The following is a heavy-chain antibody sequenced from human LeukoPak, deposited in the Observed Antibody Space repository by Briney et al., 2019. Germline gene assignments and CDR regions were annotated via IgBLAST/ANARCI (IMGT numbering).Heavy chain of an antibody. CDR2: INLDGTEE. J-gene: IGHJ4*02. CDR3: ASGRHDFLH. Sequence: GGSLGLSCAASGVVFSTYWMTWVRQAPGKGLEWVANINLDGTEEHYVDSSLKGRFTISRDNAKNSLYLQMNSLRVEDTAVYYCASGRHDFLHWGQGTLVTVSS. V-gene: IGHV3-7*01. CDR1: GVVFSTYW. D-gene: IGHD3/OR15-3a*01.